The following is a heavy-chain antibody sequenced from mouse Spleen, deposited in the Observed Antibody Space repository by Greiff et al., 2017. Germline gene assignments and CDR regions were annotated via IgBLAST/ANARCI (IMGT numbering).Heavy chain of an antibody. Sequence: VQLKESGPELVKPGDSVKISCKASGYSFTGYFMNWVMQSHGKSLEWIGRINPYNGDTFYIQKFKGKATLTVDKSSNTAHMELRSLTSEDSAVYYCARGRITTATDYAMDYWGQGTSVTVSS. CDR1: GYSFTGYF. V-gene: IGHV1-20*01. J-gene: IGHJ4*01. CDR3: ARGRITTATDYAMDY. D-gene: IGHD1-2*01. CDR2: INPYNGDT.